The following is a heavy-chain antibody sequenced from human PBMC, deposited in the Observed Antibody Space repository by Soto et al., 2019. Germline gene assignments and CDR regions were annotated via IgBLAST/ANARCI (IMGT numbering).Heavy chain of an antibody. V-gene: IGHV4-39*01. Sequence: PSETLSLTCTVSGGSISSSSYYWGWIRQPPGKGLEWIGSIYYSGSTYYNPSLKSRVTISVDTSKNQFSLKLSSVTAADTAVYYCARQFYYGSGSYYNELPNNWFDPWGQGTLVTVSS. D-gene: IGHD3-10*01. CDR1: GGSISSSSYY. J-gene: IGHJ5*02. CDR3: ARQFYYGSGSYYNELPNNWFDP. CDR2: IYYSGST.